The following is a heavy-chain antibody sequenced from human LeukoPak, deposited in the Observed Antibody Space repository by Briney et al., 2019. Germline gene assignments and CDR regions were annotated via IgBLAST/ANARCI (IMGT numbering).Heavy chain of an antibody. CDR1: GFTFSSYG. J-gene: IGHJ4*02. D-gene: IGHD5-18*01. CDR2: IWYDGSNK. V-gene: IGHV3-33*01. CDR3: ARADTAMATYYFDY. Sequence: PGGSLRLSCAASGFTFSSYGMHWVRQAPGKGLEWVAVIWYDGSNKYYADSVKGRFTISRDNSKNTLYLQMNSLRAEDTAVYYCARADTAMATYYFDYWGQGTLVTVSS.